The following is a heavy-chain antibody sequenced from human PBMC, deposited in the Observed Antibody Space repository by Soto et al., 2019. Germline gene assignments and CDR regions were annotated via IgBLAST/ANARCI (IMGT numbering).Heavy chain of an antibody. D-gene: IGHD6-13*01. Sequence: QVQLQQWGAGLLKPSETLSLTCAVYGGSFSVYYWSWIRQPPGKGLEWIGEINHSGSTNYNPSLKSRVTISVDTSKNQFSLKLSSVTDAETAVYYCAGRIEAAVRFWGQGTLVTVS. CDR2: INHSGST. J-gene: IGHJ1*01. CDR3: AGRIEAAVRF. CDR1: GGSFSVYY. V-gene: IGHV4-34*01.